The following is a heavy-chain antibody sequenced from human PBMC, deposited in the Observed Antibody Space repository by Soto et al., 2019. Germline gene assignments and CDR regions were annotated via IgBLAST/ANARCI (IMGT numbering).Heavy chain of an antibody. CDR1: GGSISRSSYY. CDR2: IYSSGST. D-gene: IGHD3-9*01. J-gene: IGHJ6*02. CDR3: ARGVPFYDILTGYRYYYGMDV. V-gene: IGHV4-39*07. Sequence: SETLSLTCTVSGGSISRSSYYWGWIRQPPGKGLEWIGSIYSSGSTYYNPSLKSRVTTSVDTSKNQFSLKLSSVTAADTAVYYCARGVPFYDILTGYRYYYGMDVWGQGTTVTVSS.